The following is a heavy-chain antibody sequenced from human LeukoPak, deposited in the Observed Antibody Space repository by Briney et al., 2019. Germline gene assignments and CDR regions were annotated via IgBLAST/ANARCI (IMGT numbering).Heavy chain of an antibody. D-gene: IGHD6-19*01. Sequence: GRSLRLSCAASGFTFSSYGMYWVRQAPGKGLEWVALIWYDGSNKYYADSVKGRFTISRDNSKNTLYLQMNSLRAEDTAVYYCARDPSSGWLDYWGQGTLVTVSS. J-gene: IGHJ4*02. V-gene: IGHV3-33*01. CDR1: GFTFSSYG. CDR3: ARDPSSGWLDY. CDR2: IWYDGSNK.